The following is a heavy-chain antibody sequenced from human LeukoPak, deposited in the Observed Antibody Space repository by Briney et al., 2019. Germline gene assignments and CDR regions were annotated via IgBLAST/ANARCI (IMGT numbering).Heavy chain of an antibody. J-gene: IGHJ4*02. CDR2: ISSSSSYI. CDR3: ARDTALDY. CDR1: GFSVRTNF. V-gene: IGHV3-21*01. D-gene: IGHD5-18*01. Sequence: GGSLRLSCAVSGFSVRTNFMSWVRQAPGKGLEWVSSISSSSSYIYYADSVKGRFTISRDNAKNSLYLQMNSLRAEDTAVYYCARDTALDYWGQGILVTVSS.